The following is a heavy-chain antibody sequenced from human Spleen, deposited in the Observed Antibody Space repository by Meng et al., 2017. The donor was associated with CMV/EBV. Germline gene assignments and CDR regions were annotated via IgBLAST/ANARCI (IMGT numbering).Heavy chain of an antibody. CDR2: ITPGVRT. D-gene: IGHD2-2*02. V-gene: IGHV3-69-1*01. J-gene: IGHJ4*02. CDR1: GFNFANYA. CDR3: ARDRGYCSSTSCYNVG. Sequence: GGSLRLSCAASGFNFANYAMTWVRQAPGKGLEWVSTITPGVRTHYADSVKGRFTISRDNAKNSLYLQMNSLRAEDTAVYYCARDRGYCSSTSCYNVGWGQGTLVTVSS.